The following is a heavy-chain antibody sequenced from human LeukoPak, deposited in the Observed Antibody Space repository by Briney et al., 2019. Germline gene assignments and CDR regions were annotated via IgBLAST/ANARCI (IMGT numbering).Heavy chain of an antibody. CDR1: GGSISSSSYY. D-gene: IGHD3-3*01. CDR3: ARGPLFYDFWSGYYDRHFDY. V-gene: IGHV4-39*07. J-gene: IGHJ4*02. CDR2: INHSGST. Sequence: PSETLSLTCTVSGGSISSSSYYWGWIRQPPGKGLEWIGEINHSGSTNYNPSLKSRVTISVDTSKNQFSLKLSSVTAADTAVYYCARGPLFYDFWSGYYDRHFDYWGQGTLVTVSS.